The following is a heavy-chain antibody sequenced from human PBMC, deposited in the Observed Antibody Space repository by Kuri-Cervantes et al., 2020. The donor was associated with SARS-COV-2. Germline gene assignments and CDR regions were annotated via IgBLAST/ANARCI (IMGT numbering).Heavy chain of an antibody. CDR3: ARDLGYYASESYSSFYYYMDV. V-gene: IGHV4-38-2*02. CDR1: GYSISSGYY. Sequence: GSLRLSCAVSGYSISSGYYWGWIRQPPGKGLEWIGHLYARGTTNYSPSLKSRVTMSRDTSKNQFSLNLRSVTTADTAFYYCARDLGYYASESYSSFYYYMDVWGRGTTVTVSS. CDR2: LYARGTT. J-gene: IGHJ6*03. D-gene: IGHD3-10*01.